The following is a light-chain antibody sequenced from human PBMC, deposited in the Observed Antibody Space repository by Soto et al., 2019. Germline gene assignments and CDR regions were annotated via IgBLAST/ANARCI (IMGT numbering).Light chain of an antibody. Sequence: IQLTQSPSSLSASVGDRVTITCRASQGISSSLAWYQQQPGKAPKLLIYAASTLQSGVPSRFSGSGSGLDFTLTISSLQPEDFATYYCQQLKSFPLSFGGGTTVEIK. CDR2: AAS. J-gene: IGKJ4*01. V-gene: IGKV1-9*01. CDR3: QQLKSFPLS. CDR1: QGISSS.